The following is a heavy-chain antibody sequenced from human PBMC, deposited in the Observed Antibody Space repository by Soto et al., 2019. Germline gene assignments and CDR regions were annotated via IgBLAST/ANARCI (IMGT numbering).Heavy chain of an antibody. J-gene: IGHJ4*02. CDR1: GSPLTSVP. Sequence: GPSGRASFRASGSPLTSVPLLWVCEARGQRLEWIGWIVVGSGNTNYAQKFQERVTITRDMSTSTAYMELSSLRSEDTAVYYCAAESLVGATYGYWGQGTLVTVSS. V-gene: IGHV1-58*01. D-gene: IGHD1-26*01. CDR3: AAESLVGATYGY. CDR2: IVVGSGNT.